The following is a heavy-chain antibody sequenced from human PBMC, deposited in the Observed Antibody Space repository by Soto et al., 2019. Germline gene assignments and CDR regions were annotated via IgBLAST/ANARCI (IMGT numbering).Heavy chain of an antibody. J-gene: IGHJ3*02. CDR2: IIPIFGTA. Sequence: SVKVYCKASGGSFSSYAISWVRQAPGQGLEWMGGIIPIFGTANYAQKFQGRVTITADESTSTAYMELSSLRSEDTAVYYCARVSSGSYGDAFDIWGQGTMVTVSS. V-gene: IGHV1-69*13. CDR3: ARVSSGSYGDAFDI. CDR1: GGSFSSYA. D-gene: IGHD1-26*01.